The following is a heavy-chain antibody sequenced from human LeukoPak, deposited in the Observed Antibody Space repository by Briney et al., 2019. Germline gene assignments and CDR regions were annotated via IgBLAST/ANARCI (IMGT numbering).Heavy chain of an antibody. Sequence: RGALRLSCAASGFTFSSYWMHWVRQAPGKGLVWVSRINIDGSTTRYADSVKGRFTISRDNAKNTLYLQMNSLRAEDTAVYYCARAPRSGSYDYWGQGTLVTVSS. J-gene: IGHJ4*02. V-gene: IGHV3-74*01. CDR3: ARAPRSGSYDY. CDR1: GFTFSSYW. CDR2: INIDGSTT. D-gene: IGHD1-26*01.